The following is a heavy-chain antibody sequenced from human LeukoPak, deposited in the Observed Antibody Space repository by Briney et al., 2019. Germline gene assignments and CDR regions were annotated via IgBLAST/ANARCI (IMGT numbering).Heavy chain of an antibody. Sequence: GESLKISFKGSGYIFTTYWIGWVRPMPGKGLEWMGIIFPGDSDTRYSPSFQGQVTISADKPISTAYLQWSSLKASDTAMYYCARQGYCSSTSCYPTRLGYWGQGTLVTVSS. D-gene: IGHD2-2*01. V-gene: IGHV5-51*01. CDR1: GYIFTTYW. CDR3: ARQGYCSSTSCYPTRLGY. CDR2: IFPGDSDT. J-gene: IGHJ4*02.